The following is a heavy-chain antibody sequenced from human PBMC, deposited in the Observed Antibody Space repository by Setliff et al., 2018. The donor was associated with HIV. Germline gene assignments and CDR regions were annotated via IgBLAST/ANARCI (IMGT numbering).Heavy chain of an antibody. CDR1: GYFISSGYY. Sequence: SETLSLTCAVSGYFISSGYYWGWIRQPPGKGLEWIGSINHSGSTNYNMSLWSRVTISLDASRNQFSLELISVTAADTAVYYCAGGPGTTSIDYWAQGTLVTVSS. D-gene: IGHD1-26*01. V-gene: IGHV4-38-2*01. J-gene: IGHJ4*02. CDR2: INHSGST. CDR3: AGGPGTTSIDY.